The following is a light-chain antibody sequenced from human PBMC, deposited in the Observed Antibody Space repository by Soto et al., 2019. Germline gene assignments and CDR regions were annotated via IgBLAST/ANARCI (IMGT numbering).Light chain of an antibody. Sequence: TPAPDSLAFSLGESSTINCRSTQDVFSRSNNKHYLAWYQQKPGQAPRVLIYGTSSRATGIPDRFSGSGSGTDFTLTISRLEPEDFAVYYCQQYTTSSWTFGQGAKVDVK. CDR2: GTS. V-gene: IGKV3-20*01. CDR3: QQYTTSSWT. CDR1: QDVFSRSNNKHY. J-gene: IGKJ1*01.